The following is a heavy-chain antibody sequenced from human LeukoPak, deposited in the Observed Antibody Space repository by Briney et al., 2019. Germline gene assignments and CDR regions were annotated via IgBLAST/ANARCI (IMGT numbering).Heavy chain of an antibody. CDR1: GYTFTSYG. Sequence: ASVKVSCKASGYTFTSYGISWVRQAPGQGLEWMGWISAYNGNTNYAQKLQGRVTMTTDTSTSTVYMELSSLRSEDTAVYYCARDQTKPMTHGGLDAFDIWGQGTMVAVSS. CDR2: ISAYNGNT. D-gene: IGHD3-22*01. J-gene: IGHJ3*02. CDR3: ARDQTKPMTHGGLDAFDI. V-gene: IGHV1-18*01.